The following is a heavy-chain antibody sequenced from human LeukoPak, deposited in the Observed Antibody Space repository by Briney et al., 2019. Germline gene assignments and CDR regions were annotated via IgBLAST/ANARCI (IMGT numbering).Heavy chain of an antibody. Sequence: GESLKISFKGSGYRFTSYWIGWVRQMPGKGLEWMGIIYPGDSDTRYSPSFQGQVTISADKSISTAYLQWSSLKASDTAMYYCARRAPAATQGGYYYYYMDVWGKGTTVTVSS. CDR2: IYPGDSDT. V-gene: IGHV5-51*01. CDR1: GYRFTSYW. CDR3: ARRAPAATQGGYYYYYMDV. D-gene: IGHD2-2*01. J-gene: IGHJ6*03.